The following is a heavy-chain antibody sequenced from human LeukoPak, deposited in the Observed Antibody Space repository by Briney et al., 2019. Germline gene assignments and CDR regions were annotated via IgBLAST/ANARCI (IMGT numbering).Heavy chain of an antibody. CDR3: ARDRSDWGTADY. V-gene: IGHV3-74*01. CDR1: GFTFSSYW. J-gene: IGHJ4*02. CDR2: IDTDGTTT. Sequence: GGSLRLSCAASGFTFSSYWMHWVRQAPGKGLMWVSHIDTDGTTTRYADSVKGRFTISRDNAKNTLYLQMNSLRADDTAVYYCARDRSDWGTADYWGQGTLVTVSS. D-gene: IGHD3-16*01.